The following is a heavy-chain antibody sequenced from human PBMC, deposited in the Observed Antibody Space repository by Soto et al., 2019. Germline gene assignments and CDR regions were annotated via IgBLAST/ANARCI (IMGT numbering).Heavy chain of an antibody. J-gene: IGHJ4*02. Sequence: EVQLLESGGGLVQPGGSLRLSCVASGFTFGSFPMNWVRQAPGKGLEWVSSIRGSGGSTYYADSVKGRFTISRDNSRNPVFLQMNSLRAEDTAIYYCAKDGPGKFYNSATQYYFDYWGQGTLVTVSS. D-gene: IGHD2-15*01. CDR1: GFTFGSFP. CDR2: IRGSGGST. V-gene: IGHV3-23*01. CDR3: AKDGPGKFYNSATQYYFDY.